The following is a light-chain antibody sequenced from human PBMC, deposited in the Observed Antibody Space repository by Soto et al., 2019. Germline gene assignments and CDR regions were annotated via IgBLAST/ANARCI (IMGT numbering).Light chain of an antibody. CDR2: DAS. Sequence: EIVMTQSPATLSVSPGERATLSCRASQSVTSNFAWYQQKPGQAPRLLIYDASTRATGIPARFSGSGSGTEFTLTISSLQSEDFAVYYCQQYGSSSRTFGQGTKVEIK. CDR1: QSVTSN. V-gene: IGKV3-15*01. CDR3: QQYGSSSRT. J-gene: IGKJ1*01.